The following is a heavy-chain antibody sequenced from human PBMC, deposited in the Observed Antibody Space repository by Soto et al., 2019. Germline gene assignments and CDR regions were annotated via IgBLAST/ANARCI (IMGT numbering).Heavy chain of an antibody. J-gene: IGHJ5*02. Sequence: PSETLSLTCTVSGGSISSYYWSWIRQPPGKGLEWIGYIYYSGSTNYNPSLKSRVNISVDTSKNQFSLKLNSVTAEDTAVYYCARQGPPRYCSGGSCSNWFDPWGQGTLVTVSS. CDR3: ARQGPPRYCSGGSCSNWFDP. CDR1: GGSISSYY. D-gene: IGHD2-15*01. CDR2: IYYSGST. V-gene: IGHV4-59*08.